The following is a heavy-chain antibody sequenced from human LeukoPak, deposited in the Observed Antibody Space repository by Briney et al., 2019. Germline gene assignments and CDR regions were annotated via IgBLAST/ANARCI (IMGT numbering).Heavy chain of an antibody. J-gene: IGHJ4*02. CDR1: GFTFSSYA. CDR3: ARSYYDYGDFKDDY. V-gene: IGHV3-30*04. Sequence: GGSLRLSCAASGFTFSSYAVHWVRQAPGKGLEGVAVISYDGSNKYYADSVKGRFTISRDNSKNTLYLQMNSLRAEDTAVYYCARSYYDYGDFKDDYWGQGTLVTVSS. CDR2: ISYDGSNK. D-gene: IGHD4-17*01.